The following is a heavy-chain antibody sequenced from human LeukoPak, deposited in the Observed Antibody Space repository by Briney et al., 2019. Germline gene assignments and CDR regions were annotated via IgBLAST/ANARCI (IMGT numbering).Heavy chain of an antibody. CDR2: IRYDGSNE. V-gene: IGHV3-30*02. Sequence: GGSLRLSCAASGFTFSSYGMHWVRQAPGKGLEWVAFIRYDGSNEYYADSVKGRFTISRDNSKNTLYLQMNSLRAEDTAVYYCAKDIYSSSWYYFDYWGQGTLVTVSS. J-gene: IGHJ4*02. D-gene: IGHD6-13*01. CDR3: AKDIYSSSWYYFDY. CDR1: GFTFSSYG.